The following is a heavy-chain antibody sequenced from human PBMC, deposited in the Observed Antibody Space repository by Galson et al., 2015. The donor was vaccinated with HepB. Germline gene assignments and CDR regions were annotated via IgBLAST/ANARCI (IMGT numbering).Heavy chain of an antibody. D-gene: IGHD2-15*01. V-gene: IGHV3-64D*06. CDR2: ISHNGGAT. J-gene: IGHJ4*02. Sequence: LRLSCAGSGFRFHYYALHWVRQAPGKGLEFVSGISHNGGATKFADSVRDRFTISRDNSKNTMYLQMNSLRTEDTAMYFCAKDGIMVANNPYHFHYWGQGTLVTVSS. CDR1: GFRFHYYA. CDR3: AKDGIMVANNPYHFHY.